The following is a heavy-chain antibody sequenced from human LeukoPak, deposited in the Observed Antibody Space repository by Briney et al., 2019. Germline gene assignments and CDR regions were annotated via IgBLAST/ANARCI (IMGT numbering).Heavy chain of an antibody. CDR2: ISYDGSNK. CDR3: ARDPEGQWLQLAFDY. Sequence: PGGSLRLSCAASGFTFSSYAMHWVRQAPGKGLEWVAVISYDGSNKYYADSVKGRFTISRDNSKNTLYLQMNSLRAEDTAVYYCARDPEGQWLQLAFDYWGQGTLVTVSS. V-gene: IGHV3-30-3*01. D-gene: IGHD5-24*01. CDR1: GFTFSSYA. J-gene: IGHJ4*02.